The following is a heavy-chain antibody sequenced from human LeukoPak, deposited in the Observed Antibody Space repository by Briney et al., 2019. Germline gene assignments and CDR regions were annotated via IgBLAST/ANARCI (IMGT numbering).Heavy chain of an antibody. V-gene: IGHV1-18*01. D-gene: IGHD5-18*01. CDR2: ISAYNGDT. Sequence: GASVKVSCKASGYTFTRYGISWVRQAPGQGLEWMGWISAYNGDTNYAQKFQGRVTMTRDTSTSTVYMELSSLRSEDTAVYYCARGAVDTAMVTSIFDYWGQGTLVTVSS. J-gene: IGHJ4*02. CDR3: ARGAVDTAMVTSIFDY. CDR1: GYTFTRYG.